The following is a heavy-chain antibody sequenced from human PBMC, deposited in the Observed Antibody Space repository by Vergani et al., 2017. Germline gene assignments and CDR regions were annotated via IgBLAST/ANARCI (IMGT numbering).Heavy chain of an antibody. CDR3: AGLAGYCSSTECHTL. Sequence: EVQVVESGGDFVQPGGSLRLSCAASGFTFGNFWMSWVRPAPGKGLECVANINQEGSEKYYANSVRRRFTISRDNTKNALALEMNSLTADDTATYYCAGLAGYCSSTECHTLWGQGTPVTVSS. V-gene: IGHV3-7*01. CDR2: INQEGSEK. D-gene: IGHD2-2*01. CDR1: GFTFGNFW. J-gene: IGHJ4*02.